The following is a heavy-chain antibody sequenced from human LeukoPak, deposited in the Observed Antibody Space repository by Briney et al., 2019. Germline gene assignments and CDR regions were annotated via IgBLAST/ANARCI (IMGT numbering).Heavy chain of an antibody. D-gene: IGHD3-10*01. J-gene: IGHJ4*02. Sequence: PGGSLRLSCAASGFTFSSDAMHWVRQAPGKGLEWLAVISYDANNKYYADSVRGRFTISRDNSKNTLYLQMNSLRAEDTAVYYCAKDLGGSGIGDYWGQGTLVTVSS. CDR1: GFTFSSDA. CDR2: ISYDANNK. V-gene: IGHV3-30*18. CDR3: AKDLGGSGIGDY.